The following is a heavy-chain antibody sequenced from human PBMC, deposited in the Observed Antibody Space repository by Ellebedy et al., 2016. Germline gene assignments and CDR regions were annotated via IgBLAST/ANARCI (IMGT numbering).Heavy chain of an antibody. Sequence: SETLSLTCTVSGGSISSYYWSWIRQPPGKGLEWIGYIYYSGSTNYNPSLKSRVTISVDTSKNQFSLKLSSMTAADTAVYYCARGNYVSYFDYWGQGTLVTVSS. CDR3: ARGNYVSYFDY. CDR2: IYYSGST. CDR1: GGSISSYY. J-gene: IGHJ4*02. V-gene: IGHV4-59*01. D-gene: IGHD4-11*01.